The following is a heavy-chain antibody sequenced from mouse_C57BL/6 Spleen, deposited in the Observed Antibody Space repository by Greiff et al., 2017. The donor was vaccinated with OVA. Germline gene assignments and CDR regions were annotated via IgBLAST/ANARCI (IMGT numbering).Heavy chain of an antibody. V-gene: IGHV1-18*01. CDR2: INPNNGGT. D-gene: IGHD2-2*01. J-gene: IGHJ1*03. CDR1: GYTFTDYN. CDR3: ARSLGYDGGYWYFDV. Sequence: VQLQQSGPELVKPGASVKIPCKASGYTFTDYNMDWVKQSHGKSLEWIGDINPNNGGTIYNQKFKGKATLTVDKSSSTAYMELRSLTSEDTAVYDYARSLGYDGGYWYFDVWGTGTTVTVSS.